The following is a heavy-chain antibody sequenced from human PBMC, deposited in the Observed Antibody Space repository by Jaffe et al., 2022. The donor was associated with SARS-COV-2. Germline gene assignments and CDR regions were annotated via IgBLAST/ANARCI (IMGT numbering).Heavy chain of an antibody. CDR1: GFTFSSYA. D-gene: IGHD6-19*01. Sequence: EVQLLESGGGLVLPGGSLRLSCAASGFTFSSYAMNWVRQAPGKGLEWVSGITGSSGGTYYADSVKGRFTISRDNSKNTLYLQMNSLRAEDTAVYYCAKSLAGYWYFDLWGRGTLVTVSS. CDR2: ITGSSGGT. V-gene: IGHV3-23*01. CDR3: AKSLAGYWYFDL. J-gene: IGHJ2*01.